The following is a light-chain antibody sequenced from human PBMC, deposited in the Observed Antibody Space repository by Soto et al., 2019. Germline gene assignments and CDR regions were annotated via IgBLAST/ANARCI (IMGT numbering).Light chain of an antibody. CDR1: TGAVTNGHY. Sequence: HAVVTQEPSLTVSPGGTVTLTCGSSTGAVTNGHYPYWFQQKPGQAPRTLIYDTTNRHSWTPARFSGSLLGGKAALTLSGAQPEDEAEYYCLLSYNGPYVFGTGTKVNVL. V-gene: IGLV7-46*01. CDR3: LLSYNGPYV. CDR2: DTT. J-gene: IGLJ1*01.